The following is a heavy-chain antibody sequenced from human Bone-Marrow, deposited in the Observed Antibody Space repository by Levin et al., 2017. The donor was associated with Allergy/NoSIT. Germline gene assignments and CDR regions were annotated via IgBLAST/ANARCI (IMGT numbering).Heavy chain of an antibody. CDR2: IRGSGEKT. D-gene: IGHD6-19*01. V-gene: IGHV3-23*01. CDR3: AREKGGTRGWYTVDY. J-gene: IGHJ4*02. CDR1: GFYFSDYA. Sequence: GGSLRLSCAASGFYFSDYAISWVRQAPGKGLEWVSAIRGSGEKTYYRDSVKGRFTVSRDNSKNTLYLQMNSLRGEDTAVYYCAREKGGTRGWYTVDYWGQGTLVTVSP.